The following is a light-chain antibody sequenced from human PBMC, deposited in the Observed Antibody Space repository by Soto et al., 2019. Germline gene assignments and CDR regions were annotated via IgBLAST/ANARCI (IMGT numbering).Light chain of an antibody. J-gene: IGLJ1*01. CDR3: SSYTSRSTLA. CDR1: SSDVGGYNY. Sequence: QSVVTQPASVSGPPGQSITISCTGTSSDVGGYNYVSWYQQHPGKAPKLMIYDVSNRPSGVSNRFSGSKPGNTASLTISGLQAEDEADYYCSSYTSRSTLAFGTGTKVTVL. V-gene: IGLV2-14*01. CDR2: DVS.